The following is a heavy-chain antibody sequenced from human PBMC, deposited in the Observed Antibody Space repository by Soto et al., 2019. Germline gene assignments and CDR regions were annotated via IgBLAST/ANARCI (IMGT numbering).Heavy chain of an antibody. CDR1: GFTFDDYA. V-gene: IGHV3-9*01. CDR3: VKDIFRYSSGGFDY. J-gene: IGHJ4*02. Sequence: EVQLVESGGGLVQPGRSLRLSCAASGFTFDDYAMHWVRQAPGKGLEWVSGISWNSGSIGYADSVKGRFTISRDNAKNSLYLQMNSLRAEDTALYYCVKDIFRYSSGGFDYWGQGTLVTVSS. CDR2: ISWNSGSI. D-gene: IGHD6-25*01.